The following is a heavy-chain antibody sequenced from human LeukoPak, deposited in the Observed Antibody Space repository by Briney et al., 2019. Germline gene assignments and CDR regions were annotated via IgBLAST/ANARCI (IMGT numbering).Heavy chain of an antibody. D-gene: IGHD6-19*01. J-gene: IGHJ4*02. CDR3: ARGGIAVAGSNY. Sequence: GGSLRLSCVASGFTVSSNYISWVRQAPGKGLEWVSGIYNGGSTCYADSVKGRFTISRDNAKNSLYLQMNSLRAEDTAVYYCARGGIAVAGSNYWGQGTLVTVSS. CDR2: IYNGGST. V-gene: IGHV3-66*01. CDR1: GFTVSSNY.